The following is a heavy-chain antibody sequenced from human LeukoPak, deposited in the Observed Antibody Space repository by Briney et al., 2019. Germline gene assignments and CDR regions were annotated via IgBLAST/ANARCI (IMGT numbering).Heavy chain of an antibody. V-gene: IGHV3-53*01. D-gene: IGHD2-15*01. CDR2: IYSGGST. CDR1: GFTVSNNY. Sequence: PGRSLRLSCAASGFTVSNNYMNWVRQAPGKGLEWVSVIYSGGSTHYADSVKGRFTISRDNSKNTPYLQMDSLRAEDTAVYYCASGFCSGGSCYAVYFAYWGQGTLVTVSS. J-gene: IGHJ4*02. CDR3: ASGFCSGGSCYAVYFAY.